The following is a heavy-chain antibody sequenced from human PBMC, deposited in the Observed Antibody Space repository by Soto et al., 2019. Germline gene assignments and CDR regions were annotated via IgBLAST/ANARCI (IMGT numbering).Heavy chain of an antibody. D-gene: IGHD3-3*02. CDR1: GFTFSNAW. CDR2: IKSKSDGGTT. J-gene: IGHJ4*02. Sequence: GVSLRFSCAAPGFTFSNAWMNWVRQAPGNVLEWVGLIKSKSDGGTTDYAAPVKGRFTISIDDSKNTLYLQMNSLLPDDTAVYYCTTRSIAFDYWGQGTLVTVSP. V-gene: IGHV3-15*07. CDR3: TTRSIAFDY.